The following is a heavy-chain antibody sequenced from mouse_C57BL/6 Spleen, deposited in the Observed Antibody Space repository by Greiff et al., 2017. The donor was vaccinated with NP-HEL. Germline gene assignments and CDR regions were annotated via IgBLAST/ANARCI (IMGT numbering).Heavy chain of an antibody. J-gene: IGHJ4*01. CDR2: ISSGSSTI. CDR1: GFTFSDYG. Sequence: EVNVVESGGGLVKPGGSLKLSCAASGFTFSDYGMHWVRQAPEKGLEWVAYISSGSSTIYYADTVKGRFTISRDNAKNTLFLQMTSLRSEDTAMYYCARRSYDAMDYWGQGTSVTVSS. CDR3: ARRSYDAMDY. V-gene: IGHV5-17*01.